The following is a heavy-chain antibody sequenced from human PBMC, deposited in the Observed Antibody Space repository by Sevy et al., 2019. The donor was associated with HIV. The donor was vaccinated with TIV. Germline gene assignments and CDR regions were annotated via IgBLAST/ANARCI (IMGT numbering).Heavy chain of an antibody. CDR1: GFTFSSYA. Sequence: GGSLRLSCAASGFTFSSYAMHWVRQAPGKGLEWVAVISYDGSNKYYADSVKGRFTISRDNSKNTLYLQMNSLRAEDTVVYYCARDGVGYSYGWRLYFYFDYWGQGTLVTVSS. CDR2: ISYDGSNK. J-gene: IGHJ4*02. D-gene: IGHD5-18*01. CDR3: ARDGVGYSYGWRLYFYFDY. V-gene: IGHV3-30-3*01.